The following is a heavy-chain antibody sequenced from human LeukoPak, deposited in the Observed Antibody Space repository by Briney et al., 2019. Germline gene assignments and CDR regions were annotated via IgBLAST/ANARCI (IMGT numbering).Heavy chain of an antibody. D-gene: IGHD3-10*01. CDR2: INPNSGGT. J-gene: IGHJ5*02. CDR1: GYTFTGYY. CDR3: ARGKNYGSGRNWFDP. Sequence: ASVKVSCKASGYTFTGYYMHWVRQAPGQGLEWMGWINPNSGGTNYAQKFQGRVTMNRDTSISTAYMELSRLRSDDTAVYYCARGKNYGSGRNWFDPWGQGTLVTVSS. V-gene: IGHV1-2*02.